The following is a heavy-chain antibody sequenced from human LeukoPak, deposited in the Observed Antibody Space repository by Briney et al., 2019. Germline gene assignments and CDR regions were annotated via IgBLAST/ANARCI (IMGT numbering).Heavy chain of an antibody. D-gene: IGHD3-9*01. J-gene: IGHJ6*03. CDR2: ISASGSTT. CDR1: GFTFSSYW. V-gene: IGHV3-23*01. Sequence: GGSLRLSCAASGFTFSSYWMSWVRQAPGKGLEWVSAISASGSTTYYADSVKGRFTISRDNSKNTLYLQMNSLRAEDTAVYYCTKGGGILTGYRLGHYYMDVWGKGTTVTISS. CDR3: TKGGGILTGYRLGHYYMDV.